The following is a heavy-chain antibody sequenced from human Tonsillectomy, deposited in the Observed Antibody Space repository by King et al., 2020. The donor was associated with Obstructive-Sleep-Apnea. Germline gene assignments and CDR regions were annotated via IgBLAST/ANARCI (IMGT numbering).Heavy chain of an antibody. CDR2: IYYSGST. J-gene: IGHJ3*02. Sequence: QLQESGPGLVKPSQTLSLTCTVSGGSISSGDYYWSWIRQPPGKGLEWIGYIYYSGSTYYNPSLKSRVTISVDTSKNQFSRKLSPVTAADTAVYYCARERVGMATLGAFDIWGQGTMVTVSS. CDR1: GGSISSGDYY. CDR3: ARERVGMATLGAFDI. V-gene: IGHV4-30-4*01. D-gene: IGHD5-24*01.